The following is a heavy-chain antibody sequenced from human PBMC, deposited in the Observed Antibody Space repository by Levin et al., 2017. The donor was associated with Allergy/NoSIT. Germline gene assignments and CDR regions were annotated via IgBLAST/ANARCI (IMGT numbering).Heavy chain of an antibody. Sequence: GGSLRLSCKASGFTFTSYYMHWVRQAPGQGLEWMGIINPNGGTTSYAQNFQGRVTLTSDTSTSTVYMELSSLSSEVTAVYYCARARGWSDFDYWGQGTLLTVSS. CDR1: GFTFTSYY. D-gene: IGHD2-15*01. V-gene: IGHV1-46*01. CDR2: INPNGGTT. CDR3: ARARGWSDFDY. J-gene: IGHJ4*02.